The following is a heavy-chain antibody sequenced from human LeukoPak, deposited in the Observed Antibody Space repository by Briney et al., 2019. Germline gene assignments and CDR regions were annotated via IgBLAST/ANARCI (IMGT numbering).Heavy chain of an antibody. J-gene: IGHJ4*02. D-gene: IGHD5-18*01. Sequence: GGSLRLSCAASGFTFSSYAVSWVRQAPGKGLEWVSVISGSGGSTSYADSVKGRFTISRDNSMNTLYLQMNSLRAEDTAVYYCAKDDRIQTRRYSYNYWGQGTLVTVSS. V-gene: IGHV3-23*01. CDR1: GFTFSSYA. CDR3: AKDDRIQTRRYSYNY. CDR2: ISGSGGST.